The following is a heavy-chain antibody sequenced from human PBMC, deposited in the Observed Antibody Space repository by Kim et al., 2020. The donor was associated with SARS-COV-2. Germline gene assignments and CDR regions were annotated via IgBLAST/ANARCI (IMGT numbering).Heavy chain of an antibody. Sequence: GGSLRLSCAASGFTFSSYGMHWVRQAPGKGLEWVAVIWYDGSNKYYADSVKGRFTISRDNSKNTLYLQMNSLRAEDTAVYYCAKDLGYSSSWFYYYGMDVWGQGTTVTVSS. D-gene: IGHD6-13*01. J-gene: IGHJ6*02. CDR1: GFTFSSYG. CDR2: IWYDGSNK. V-gene: IGHV3-33*06. CDR3: AKDLGYSSSWFYYYGMDV.